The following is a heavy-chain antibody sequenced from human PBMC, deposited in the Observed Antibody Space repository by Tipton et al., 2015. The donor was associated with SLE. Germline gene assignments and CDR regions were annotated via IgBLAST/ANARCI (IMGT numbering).Heavy chain of an antibody. V-gene: IGHV4-39*07. CDR1: GGSISSYY. CDR3: ARTPSFTSGTD. CDR2: IYYSGST. D-gene: IGHD1-14*01. Sequence: TLSLTCTVSGGSISSYYWGWIRQPPGKGLEWIGSIYYSGSTYYNPSLKSRVTISVDTSKNHFSLKLSSVTAADTAVYYCARTPSFTSGTDWGQGTLVTVSS. J-gene: IGHJ4*01.